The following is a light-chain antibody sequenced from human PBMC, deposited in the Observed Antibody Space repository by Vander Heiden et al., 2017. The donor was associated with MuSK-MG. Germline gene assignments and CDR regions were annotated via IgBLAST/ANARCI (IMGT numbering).Light chain of an antibody. V-gene: IGKV1-12*02. CDR1: QGISGW. CDR2: SAS. CDR3: QQANSLPWT. J-gene: IGKJ1*01. Sequence: DIQMTQSPSSVSASVGDRVTITCRASQGISGWLAWYQQKPGNAPKLLILSASILHSGVPSRFSGRGSGTDFTLTINSLQPEDFAIYYCQQANSLPWTFGQGTKVDIK.